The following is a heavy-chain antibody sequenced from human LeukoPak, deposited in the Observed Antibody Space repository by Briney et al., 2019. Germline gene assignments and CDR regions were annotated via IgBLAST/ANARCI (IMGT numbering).Heavy chain of an antibody. CDR2: ISVDDGNT. Sequence: ASVKVSCKASGYTFTGYYIHWVRQAPGQGLEWMGWISVDDGNTNYAQKLQGRLTMTTDTSTSTAYMDLRSLRSDDTAVYYCARELGGPADYWGQGTLVTVSS. CDR1: GYTFTGYY. CDR3: ARELGGPADY. V-gene: IGHV1-18*04. J-gene: IGHJ4*02.